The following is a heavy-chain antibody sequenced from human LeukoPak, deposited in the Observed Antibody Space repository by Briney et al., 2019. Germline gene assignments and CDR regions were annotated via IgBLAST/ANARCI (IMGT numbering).Heavy chain of an antibody. Sequence: GGSLRLSCAVSGFTFSVYGMNWVRQAPGKGLEWLSHISSGGTTIYYVDSVKGRFTVSRDNVENSLFLQMNSLRVDDTAVYYCVRDFEVPAAAPDYYYFYYMDVWGTGTTVTVSS. CDR2: ISSGGTTI. CDR1: GFTFSVYG. CDR3: VRDFEVPAAAPDYYYFYYMDV. D-gene: IGHD2-2*01. J-gene: IGHJ6*03. V-gene: IGHV3-48*04.